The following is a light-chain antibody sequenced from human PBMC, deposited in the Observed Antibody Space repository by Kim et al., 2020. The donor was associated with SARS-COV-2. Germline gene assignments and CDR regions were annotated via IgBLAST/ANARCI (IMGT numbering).Light chain of an antibody. Sequence: SPGERAALTCGASQNINNNYLAWYQHKPGLAPRLILYDVSTRATGIPDRFSGSGSGTQFILTISRLEPEDFAVYYCQQYSGSVSLTFGGGTKLEI. CDR2: DVS. CDR3: QQYSGSVSLT. J-gene: IGKJ4*01. V-gene: IGKV3D-20*01. CDR1: QNINNNY.